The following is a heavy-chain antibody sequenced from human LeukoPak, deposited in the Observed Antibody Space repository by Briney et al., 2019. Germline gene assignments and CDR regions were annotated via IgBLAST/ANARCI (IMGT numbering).Heavy chain of an antibody. Sequence: TSETLSLTCAVYGGSFSGYYWSWIRQPPGKGLEWIGEINHSGSTNYNPSLKSRVTISVDTSKNQFSLKLSSVTAADTAVYYCARDSLPYSSSWENAFDIWGQGTMVTVSS. D-gene: IGHD6-13*01. CDR1: GGSFSGYY. J-gene: IGHJ3*02. V-gene: IGHV4-34*01. CDR2: INHSGST. CDR3: ARDSLPYSSSWENAFDI.